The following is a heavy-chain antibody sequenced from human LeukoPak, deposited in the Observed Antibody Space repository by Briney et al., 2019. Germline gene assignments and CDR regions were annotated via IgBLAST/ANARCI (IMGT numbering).Heavy chain of an antibody. CDR3: ARGYYDILTGYYPLGYFDY. D-gene: IGHD3-9*01. CDR2: INPNSGGT. J-gene: IGHJ4*02. Sequence: GASVKVSCKASGYTFTGYYMHWVRQAPGQGLEWMGWINPNSGGTNYAQKFQGRVTMTRGTSISTAYMELSRLRSDDTAVYYCARGYYDILTGYYPLGYFDYWGQGTLVTVSS. CDR1: GYTFTGYY. V-gene: IGHV1-2*02.